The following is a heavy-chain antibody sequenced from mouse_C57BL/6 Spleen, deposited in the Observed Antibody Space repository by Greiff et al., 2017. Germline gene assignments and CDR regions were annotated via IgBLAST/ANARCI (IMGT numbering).Heavy chain of an antibody. CDR3: ARGLLRSRYWYFDV. Sequence: EVQLQESGPELVKPGASVKISCKASGYSFTDYNMNWVKQSNGKSLEWIGVINPNYGTTSYNQKFKGKATLTVDQSSSTAYMQLNSLTAEDSAVYYCARGLLRSRYWYFDVWGTGTTVTVSS. J-gene: IGHJ1*03. CDR1: GYSFTDYN. D-gene: IGHD1-1*01. CDR2: INPNYGTT. V-gene: IGHV1-39*01.